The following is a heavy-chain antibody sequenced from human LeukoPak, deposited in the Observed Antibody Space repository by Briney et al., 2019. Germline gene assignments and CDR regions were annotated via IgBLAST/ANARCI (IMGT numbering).Heavy chain of an antibody. V-gene: IGHV3-7*01. CDR1: GFTFSNYL. D-gene: IGHD6-13*01. Sequence: GGSLRLFCAASGFTFSNYLMNWVRQAPGKGLEWVANINQDGSTKNYVDSVKGRFTISRDNAKDSLYLQMNSLRAEDTAVYYCARDSSSWYTLDYWGQGTLVTVSS. CDR3: ARDSSSWYTLDY. J-gene: IGHJ4*02. CDR2: INQDGSTK.